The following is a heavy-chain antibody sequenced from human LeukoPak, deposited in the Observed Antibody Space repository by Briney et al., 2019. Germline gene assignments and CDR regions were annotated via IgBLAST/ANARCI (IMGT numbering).Heavy chain of an antibody. CDR2: ISGSGGST. J-gene: IGHJ4*02. CDR3: AKDYDSSGYSYFDY. V-gene: IGHV3-23*01. CDR1: GFSFSNYA. D-gene: IGHD3-22*01. Sequence: GGSLRLSCAASGFSFSNYAMSWVRQAPGKGLEWVSAISGSGGSTYYADSVKGRFTISRDNSKNTLYLQMNSLRAEDTAVYYCAKDYDSSGYSYFDYWGQGTLVTVSS.